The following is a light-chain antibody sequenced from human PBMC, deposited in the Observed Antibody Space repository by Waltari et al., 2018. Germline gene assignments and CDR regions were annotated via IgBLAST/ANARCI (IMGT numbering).Light chain of an antibody. Sequence: QSALTQPASVSGSPGQSITIFCTGTKIDVGFYNYVSWYQQHPGKAPKVIIYYVSQRPSGISNRFSGSKSGNTASLTISGLQADDEADYYCKSYTGTGSWVFGGGTKLTVL. V-gene: IGLV2-14*03. CDR3: KSYTGTGSWV. CDR1: KIDVGFYNY. CDR2: YVS. J-gene: IGLJ3*02.